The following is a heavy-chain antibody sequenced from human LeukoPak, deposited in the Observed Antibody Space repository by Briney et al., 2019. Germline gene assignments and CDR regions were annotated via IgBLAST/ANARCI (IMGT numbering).Heavy chain of an antibody. D-gene: IGHD3-22*01. Sequence: TLSLTCTVSGGSISSGGYYWSWIRHHPKKRLEWIGYIYYSGSTYYNPPLKSRVTISVDTSKNQFSLKLSSVTAADTAVYYCARAHSYDSSGPPGRFDPWGQGTLVTVSS. CDR1: GGSISSGGYY. CDR2: IYYSGST. J-gene: IGHJ5*02. CDR3: ARAHSYDSSGPPGRFDP. V-gene: IGHV4-31*03.